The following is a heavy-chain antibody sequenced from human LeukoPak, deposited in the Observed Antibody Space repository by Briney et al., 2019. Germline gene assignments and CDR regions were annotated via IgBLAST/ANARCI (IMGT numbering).Heavy chain of an antibody. D-gene: IGHD2-2*01. CDR2: IYSGGST. Sequence: GGSLRLSCAASGFSVSSNNMNWVRQAPGKGLAWVSVIYSGGSTYYADSVKGRFTISRDNSKNTLYLQMNSLRGEDTAVYYCARTTEGYCSSASCFGFSYSYYMDVWGKGTTVTISS. CDR1: GFSVSSNN. V-gene: IGHV3-53*01. J-gene: IGHJ6*03. CDR3: ARTTEGYCSSASCFGFSYSYYMDV.